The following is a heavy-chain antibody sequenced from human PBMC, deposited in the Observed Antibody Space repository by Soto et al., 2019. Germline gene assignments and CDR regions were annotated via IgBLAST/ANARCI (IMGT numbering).Heavy chain of an antibody. J-gene: IGHJ6*02. CDR1: GFTFSSYS. V-gene: IGHV3-21*01. Sequence: EVQLVESGGGLVKPGGSLRLSCAASGFTFSSYSMNWVRQAPGKGLEWVSSISSSSSYIYYADSVKGRFTIPRDNAKNSLYLQMNSLRAEDTAVYYCARGPGNIAAAGNEYYYGMDVWGQGTTVTVSS. CDR3: ARGPGNIAAAGNEYYYGMDV. CDR2: ISSSSSYI. D-gene: IGHD6-13*01.